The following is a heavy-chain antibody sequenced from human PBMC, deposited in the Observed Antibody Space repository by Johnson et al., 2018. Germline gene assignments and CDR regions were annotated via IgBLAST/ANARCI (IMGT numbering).Heavy chain of an antibody. D-gene: IGHD5-18*01. J-gene: IGHJ4*02. CDR2: LSRGDGRST. CDR1: GFTFSKFG. CDR3: ARNAYRYGLGY. V-gene: IGHV3-64*01. Sequence: VQLLESGGGLVQPGGSLRLSCAASGFTFSKFGMHWVRQAPGKGLEFVSALSRGDGRSTYYANSVKGRFTISRDNSKNPRSLQMGGLRADDRTVSYCARNAYRYGLGYWGQVTLVTVSP.